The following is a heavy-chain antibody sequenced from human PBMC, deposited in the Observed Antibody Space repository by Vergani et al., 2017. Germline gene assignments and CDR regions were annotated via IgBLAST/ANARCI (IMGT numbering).Heavy chain of an antibody. J-gene: IGHJ6*02. CDR1: GFTFSSYS. Sequence: EVQLVESGGGLVQPGGSLRLSCAASGFTFSSYSMNWVRQAPGKGLEWVSSISSSSSYIYYADSVKGRFTISRDNAKNSLYLQMNSLRAEDTAVYYCARARPSNFDNYDSSGYYYVACYGMDVWGQGTTVTVSS. CDR3: ARARPSNFDNYDSSGYYYVACYGMDV. D-gene: IGHD3-22*01. CDR2: ISSSSSYI. V-gene: IGHV3-21*01.